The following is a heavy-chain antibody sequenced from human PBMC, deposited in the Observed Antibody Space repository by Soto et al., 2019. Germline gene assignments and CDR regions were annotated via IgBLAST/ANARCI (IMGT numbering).Heavy chain of an antibody. CDR1: GFTLSNYA. Sequence: GGSLRLSCAASGFTLSNYAIHGVRQRTGEGLEWVSAIGTAGDTYYPDSVKGRFTVSRDNAKNSLYLLMNSLTAGDTAVYYCARGMDYGRAFDIWGQGTMVTVSS. V-gene: IGHV3-13*01. CDR3: ARGMDYGRAFDI. CDR2: IGTAGDT. D-gene: IGHD4-17*01. J-gene: IGHJ3*02.